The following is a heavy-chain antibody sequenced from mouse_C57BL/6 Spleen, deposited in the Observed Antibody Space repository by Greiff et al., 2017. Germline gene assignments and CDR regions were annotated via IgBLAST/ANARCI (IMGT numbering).Heavy chain of an antibody. D-gene: IGHD1-1*01. Sequence: EVHLVESGGGLVQPGGSLSLSCAASGFTFTDYYMSWVRQPPGKALEWLGFIRNKANGYTTEYSASVKGRFTISRDNSQSILYLQMNALRAEDSATYYCARYDLYGSSYYDYWGQGTTLTVSS. CDR1: GFTFTDYY. CDR3: ARYDLYGSSYYDY. CDR2: IRNKANGYTT. V-gene: IGHV7-3*01. J-gene: IGHJ2*01.